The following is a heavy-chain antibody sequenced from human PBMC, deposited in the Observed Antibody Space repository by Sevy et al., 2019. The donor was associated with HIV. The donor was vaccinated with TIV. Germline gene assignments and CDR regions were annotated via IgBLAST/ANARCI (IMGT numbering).Heavy chain of an antibody. D-gene: IGHD1-26*01. CDR2: ISGSTIDT. J-gene: IGHJ4*02. Sequence: GGSLRLSCAASAFTFGNYAMNWVRQAPGKGLEWVSSISGSTIDTSYADSVKGRFTISRDNSQNTLYLEMNSLRAEDTAVYYCAKDRTYSLRWYYLDHWGQGTLVTVSS. CDR1: AFTFGNYA. V-gene: IGHV3-23*01. CDR3: AKDRTYSLRWYYLDH.